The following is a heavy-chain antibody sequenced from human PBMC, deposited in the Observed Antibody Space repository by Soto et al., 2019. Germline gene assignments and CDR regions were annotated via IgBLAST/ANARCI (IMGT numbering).Heavy chain of an antibody. J-gene: IGHJ4*02. D-gene: IGHD6-19*01. V-gene: IGHV4-59*01. Sequence: QVQLQESGPGLVKPSETLSLTCSVSGASIRTYFWSWIRQPPGKGLVWIGYISYSGSTTYYNPSLKSRVTMSADTSKNQFSLRLNSVTAADTAVYYCAALYSSGWYVLFWGQGTLVTVSS. CDR3: AALYSSGWYVLF. CDR2: ISYSGST. CDR1: GASIRTYF.